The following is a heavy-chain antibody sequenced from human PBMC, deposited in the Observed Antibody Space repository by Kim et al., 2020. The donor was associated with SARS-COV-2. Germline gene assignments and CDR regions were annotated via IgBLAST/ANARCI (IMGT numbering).Heavy chain of an antibody. D-gene: IGHD2-21*02. V-gene: IGHV4-59*09. Sequence: LKSRVTISEDTSKNQFSLKLSSVNAADTAVYYCARGNYCGGDCYPFPDYCGQGTLVTVSS. J-gene: IGHJ4*02. CDR3: ARGNYCGGDCYPFPDY.